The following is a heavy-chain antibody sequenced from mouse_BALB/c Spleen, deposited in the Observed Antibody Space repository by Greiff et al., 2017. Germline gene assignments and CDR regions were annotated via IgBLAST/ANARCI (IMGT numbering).Heavy chain of an antibody. CDR1: GFTFSSYA. Sequence: EVKLMESGGGLVKPGGSLKLSCAASGFTFSSYAMSWVRQTPEKRLEWVASISSGGSTYYPDSVKGRFTISRDNARNILYLQMSSLRSEDTAMYYCARAYYGSFDVWGAGTTVTVSS. J-gene: IGHJ1*01. V-gene: IGHV5-6-5*01. D-gene: IGHD1-1*01. CDR2: ISSGGST. CDR3: ARAYYGSFDV.